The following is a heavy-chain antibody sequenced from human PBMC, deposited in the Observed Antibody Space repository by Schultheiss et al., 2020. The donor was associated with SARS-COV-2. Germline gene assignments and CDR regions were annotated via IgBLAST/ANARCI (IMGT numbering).Heavy chain of an antibody. V-gene: IGHV3-23*01. CDR1: GFTFSKYG. CDR3: ARDLYGDYEFDY. D-gene: IGHD4-17*01. CDR2: ISHSGGST. Sequence: GSLRLSCAASGFTFSKYGMSWVRQAPGKGLEWVSGISHSGGSTDYADSVKGRFTISRDNSKNSLYLQMNSLRDEDTAVYYCARDLYGDYEFDYWGQGTLVTVSS. J-gene: IGHJ4*02.